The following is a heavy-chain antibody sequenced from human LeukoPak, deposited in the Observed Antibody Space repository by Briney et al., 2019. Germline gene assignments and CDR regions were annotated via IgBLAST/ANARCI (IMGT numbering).Heavy chain of an antibody. D-gene: IGHD6-13*01. CDR2: IKKDGSEN. J-gene: IGHJ4*02. CDR3: ARRHGNRWYVDY. CDR1: GFTFSSYG. V-gene: IGHV3-7*01. Sequence: GGSLRLSCAASGFTFSSYGMSWVRQAPGKGLEWVANIKKDGSENYYVDSVKGRFTISRDNAKKSLYLQMKSLRAEDTAVYYCARRHGNRWYVDYWGQGTLVTVSS.